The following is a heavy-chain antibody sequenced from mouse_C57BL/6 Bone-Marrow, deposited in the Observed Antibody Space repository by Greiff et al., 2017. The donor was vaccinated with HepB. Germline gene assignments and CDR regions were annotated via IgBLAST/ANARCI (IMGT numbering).Heavy chain of an antibody. CDR3: ATHYYGSSPFAY. CDR1: GYSFTDYN. D-gene: IGHD1-1*01. V-gene: IGHV1-39*01. J-gene: IGHJ3*01. Sequence: VQLQQSGPELVKPGASVKISCKASGYSFTDYNMNWVKQSNGKSLEWIGVINPNYGTTSYNQKFKGKATLTVDQSSSTAYMQLSSLTSEDSAVYFCATHYYGSSPFAYWGQGTLVTVSA. CDR2: INPNYGTT.